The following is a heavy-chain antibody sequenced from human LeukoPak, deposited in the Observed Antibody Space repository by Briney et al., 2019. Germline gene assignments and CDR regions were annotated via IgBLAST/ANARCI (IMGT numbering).Heavy chain of an antibody. V-gene: IGHV4-34*01. CDR2: INHSGST. CDR3: ARGVGSGSYRGNYFDY. D-gene: IGHD1-26*01. J-gene: IGHJ4*02. CDR1: GGSFSGCY. Sequence: SETLSLTCAVYGGSFSGCYWSWIRQPPGKGLEWIGEINHSGSTNYNPSLKSRVTISVDTSKNQFSLKLSSVTAADTAVYYCARGVGSGSYRGNYFDYWGQGTLVTVSS.